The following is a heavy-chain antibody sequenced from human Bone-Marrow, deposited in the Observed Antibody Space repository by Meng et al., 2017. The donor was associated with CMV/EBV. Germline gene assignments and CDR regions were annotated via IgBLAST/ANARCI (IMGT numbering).Heavy chain of an antibody. V-gene: IGHV3-74*01. Sequence: GESLKISCAASGFTFSSYWMHWVRQAPGKGLVWVSRINSDGSSTSYADSVKGRFTISRDNAKNTLYLQMNSLRAEDTAVYYCVRDKINSYCTNDRCSHDGFDIWGQGTKVTVSS. CDR1: GFTFSSYW. CDR3: VRDKINSYCTNDRCSHDGFDI. J-gene: IGHJ3*02. CDR2: INSDGSST. D-gene: IGHD2-8*01.